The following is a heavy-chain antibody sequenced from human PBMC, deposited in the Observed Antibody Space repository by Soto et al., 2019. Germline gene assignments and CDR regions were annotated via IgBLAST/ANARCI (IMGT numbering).Heavy chain of an antibody. Sequence: ASVKVSCKVSGYTLAELSMHWVRQAPGKGLELMGGFDPEDGETIYAQKFQGRVTMTEDTSTDTAYMELSSLRSEDTAVYYCATGSDQLLRPSGTAPGGFDPWGQGTLVTVSS. CDR1: GYTLAELS. CDR2: FDPEDGET. CDR3: ATGSDQLLRPSGTAPGGFDP. D-gene: IGHD2-2*01. V-gene: IGHV1-24*01. J-gene: IGHJ5*02.